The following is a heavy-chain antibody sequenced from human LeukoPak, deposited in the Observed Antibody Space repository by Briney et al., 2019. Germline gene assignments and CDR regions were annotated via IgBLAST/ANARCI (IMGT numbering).Heavy chain of an antibody. CDR2: IYSGGST. J-gene: IGHJ4*02. V-gene: IGHV3-53*01. D-gene: IGHD5-18*01. CDR3: ARSSGYSYGPDY. Sequence: GGSLRLSCAASGFTVSTNYMNWVRQAPGKGLEWASVIYSGGSTYYADSVRGRFTISRDNSMNTLYLQMNSLRAEDTAVYYCARSSGYSYGPDYWGQGTLVTVSS. CDR1: GFTVSTNY.